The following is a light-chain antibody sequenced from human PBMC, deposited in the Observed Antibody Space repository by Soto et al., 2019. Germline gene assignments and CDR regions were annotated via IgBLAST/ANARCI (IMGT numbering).Light chain of an antibody. J-gene: IGKJ1*01. V-gene: IGKV2-29*03. CDR1: QSLLHSDGKTY. CDR2: EVS. Sequence: ILMTQTPLSLSIIPGQTASISCKSSQSLLHSDGKTYFYWYVQKAGQAPQPLIYEVSNRFSGVPERFSGSGSRTDFTLKISRVEADDVGISYCMRAIDIPWTLGQGTKVDIK. CDR3: MRAIDIPWT.